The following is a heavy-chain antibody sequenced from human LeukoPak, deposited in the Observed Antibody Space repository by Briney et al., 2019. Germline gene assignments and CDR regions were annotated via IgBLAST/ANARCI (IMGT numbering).Heavy chain of an antibody. D-gene: IGHD2-2*01. CDR2: IYHSGNT. J-gene: IGHJ4*02. CDR1: DGSISSYY. CDR3: ARESSTRVDY. Sequence: SEILSLTCTVSDGSISSYYWSWIRQPPGKGLEWLGYIYHSGNTYYNPSLKSRVTISVDRSKNQFSLKLSSVTAADTAVYYCARESSTRVDYWGQGTLVTVSS. V-gene: IGHV4-59*12.